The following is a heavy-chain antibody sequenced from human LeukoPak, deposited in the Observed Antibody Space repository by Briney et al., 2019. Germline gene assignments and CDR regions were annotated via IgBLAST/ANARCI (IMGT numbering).Heavy chain of an antibody. CDR1: GYTFTGYY. V-gene: IGHV1-2*02. D-gene: IGHD4-17*01. CDR2: INPNSGGT. CDR3: ARDPDYGDYVDHDAFDI. J-gene: IGHJ3*02. Sequence: ASVKVSCKASGYTFTGYYMHWVRQAPGQGLEWMGWINPNSGGTNYAQKFQGRVTMTRDTSISTAYMELSRLRSDDTAVYYCARDPDYGDYVDHDAFDIWGQGTMVTVSS.